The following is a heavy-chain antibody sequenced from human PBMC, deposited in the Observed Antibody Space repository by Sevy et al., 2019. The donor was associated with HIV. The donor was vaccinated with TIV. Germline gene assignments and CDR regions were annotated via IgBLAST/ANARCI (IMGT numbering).Heavy chain of an antibody. CDR3: AKLGEWLFMPNYYYGMDV. CDR1: GFIFSNYG. CDR2: ISFDGSNK. D-gene: IGHD3-3*01. J-gene: IGHJ6*02. Sequence: GGYLRLSCAASGFIFSNYGMEWVRQAPGKGLEWVAVISFDGSNKYYADSVKGRFTISRDNSKNTVYLQMNSLRTEDTALHYCAKLGEWLFMPNYYYGMDVWGQGTTVTVSS. V-gene: IGHV3-30*18.